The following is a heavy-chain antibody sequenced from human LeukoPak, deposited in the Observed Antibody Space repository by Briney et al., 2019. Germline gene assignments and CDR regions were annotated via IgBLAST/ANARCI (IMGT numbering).Heavy chain of an antibody. CDR1: GFTFSSSW. Sequence: GGSLRLSCVASGFTFSSSWMSWVRQAPGKGLEWVANIKQDGSEESYVESVRGRFTISRDNAKNSLYLQLNSLRAEDTALYYCARDNPPDYWGQGTLVTVSS. CDR3: ARDNPPDY. J-gene: IGHJ4*02. V-gene: IGHV3-7*03. CDR2: IKQDGSEE.